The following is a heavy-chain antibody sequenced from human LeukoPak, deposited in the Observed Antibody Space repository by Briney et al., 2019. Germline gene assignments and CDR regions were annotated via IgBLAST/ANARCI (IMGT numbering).Heavy chain of an antibody. V-gene: IGHV3-23*01. Sequence: GGSLRLSCAASGFTFSSYAMSWVRQAPGKGLEWVSAISGSGSSTYYADSVKGRFTISRDNSKNTLYLQMNSLRAEDTAVYYCAKDLHYYDSSGPVDYWGQGTLVTVSS. CDR2: ISGSGSST. J-gene: IGHJ4*02. D-gene: IGHD3-22*01. CDR3: AKDLHYYDSSGPVDY. CDR1: GFTFSSYA.